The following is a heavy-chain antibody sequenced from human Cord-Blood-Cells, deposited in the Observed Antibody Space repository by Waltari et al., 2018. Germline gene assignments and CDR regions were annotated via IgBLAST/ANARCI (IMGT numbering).Heavy chain of an antibody. CDR2: ISGSGGST. Sequence: AGVSTCTPWPMRRPRQVPGKGKEWGAAISGSGGSTYYAVSVKGRFTISRDNSKNTLYLQMNSLRAEDTAVYYCARKQSSSWSFDYWGQGTLVTVSS. CDR3: ARKQSSSWSFDY. J-gene: IGHJ4*02. D-gene: IGHD6-13*01. CDR1: VSTCTPWP. V-gene: IGHV3-23*01.